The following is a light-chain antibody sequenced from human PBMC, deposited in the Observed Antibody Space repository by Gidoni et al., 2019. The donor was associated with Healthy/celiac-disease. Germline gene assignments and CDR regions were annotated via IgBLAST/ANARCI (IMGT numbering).Light chain of an antibody. CDR1: QSISRY. CDR3: QHSYSTPLT. CDR2: AAS. V-gene: IGKV1-39*01. J-gene: IGKJ4*01. Sequence: DIQMTQSPSSLSASVGARVTITCRASQSISRYLNWDQQKPGKAPKLLIYAASSLQSGVPSRFSGSGSGTDFTLTISSLQPEDFATYYCQHSYSTPLTFXGXTKVEIK.